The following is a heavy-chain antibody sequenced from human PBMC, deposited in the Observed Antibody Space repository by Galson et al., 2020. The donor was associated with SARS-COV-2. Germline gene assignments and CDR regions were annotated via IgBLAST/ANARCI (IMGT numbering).Heavy chain of an antibody. J-gene: IGHJ5*01. CDR3: ARDMGIIDNWFDS. D-gene: IGHD1-20*01. V-gene: IGHV4-30-4*01. Sequence: SETLSLTCTVSGDSISSGDYYWSWIRQPPGKGLEWIGYISYSGSSYYNPSLKSRVTVSVDTSKNQFSLKLRSVTAADTAVYYCARDMGIIDNWFDSWGQGTLGTVSS. CDR2: ISYSGSS. CDR1: GDSISSGDYY.